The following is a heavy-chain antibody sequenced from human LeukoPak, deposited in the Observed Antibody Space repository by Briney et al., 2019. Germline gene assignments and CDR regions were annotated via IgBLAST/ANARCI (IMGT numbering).Heavy chain of an antibody. Sequence: SVKVSCKASGGTFSSYAISWVRQAPGQGLEWMGRIIPILGIANYAQKFQGRVTITADKSTSTAYMELSSLRSEDTAVYYCARGGTVVTHWFDPWGRGTLVTVSS. D-gene: IGHD4-23*01. J-gene: IGHJ5*02. CDR3: ARGGTVVTHWFDP. CDR2: IIPILGIA. CDR1: GGTFSSYA. V-gene: IGHV1-69*04.